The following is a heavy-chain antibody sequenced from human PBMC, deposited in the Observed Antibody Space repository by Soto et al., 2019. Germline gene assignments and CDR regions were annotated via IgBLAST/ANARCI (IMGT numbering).Heavy chain of an antibody. CDR2: ISYTGNT. J-gene: IGHJ4*02. V-gene: IGHV4-61*03. CDR3: ARDREYCSSTRCYWNFDY. Sequence: WETLSLTCGVSGGSVSINGYYWSWIRRPPGKGLEWIGYISYTGNTNYNPSLQSRVTISADTSKNHFSLNLNSVTAADTAVYYCARDREYCSSTRCYWNFDYWGQGILVTVSS. D-gene: IGHD2-2*01. CDR1: GGSVSINGYY.